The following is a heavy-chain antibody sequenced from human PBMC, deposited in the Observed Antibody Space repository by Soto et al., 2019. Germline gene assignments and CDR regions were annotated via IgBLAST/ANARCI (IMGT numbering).Heavy chain of an antibody. V-gene: IGHV1-18*01. Sequence: QVQLVQSGAEVKKPGASVKVSCKASGYTFTSYGISWVRQAPGQGLEWMGWISAYNGNTNYAQKLQGRGTMTTDTSTSTAYMELRSLRSDDTAVYYCARAVTGPGVAGSFDYWGQGTLVTVSS. D-gene: IGHD6-19*01. CDR3: ARAVTGPGVAGSFDY. J-gene: IGHJ4*02. CDR2: ISAYNGNT. CDR1: GYTFTSYG.